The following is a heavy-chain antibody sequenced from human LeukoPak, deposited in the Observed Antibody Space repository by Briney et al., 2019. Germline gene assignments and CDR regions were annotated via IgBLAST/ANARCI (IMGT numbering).Heavy chain of an antibody. J-gene: IGHJ3*02. CDR3: ARMSSGWYPDAFDI. D-gene: IGHD6-19*01. Sequence: GASVMVSCKASGYTFTSYAMHWVRQAPGQRLEWMGWINAGNGNTKYSQKFQGRVTITRDTSASTAYMELSSLRSEDTAVYYCARMSSGWYPDAFDIWGQGTMVTVSS. V-gene: IGHV1-3*01. CDR2: INAGNGNT. CDR1: GYTFTSYA.